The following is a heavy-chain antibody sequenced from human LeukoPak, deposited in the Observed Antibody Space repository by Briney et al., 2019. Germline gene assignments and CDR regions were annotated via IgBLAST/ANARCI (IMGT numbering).Heavy chain of an antibody. CDR3: ARAGCTYGYGH. V-gene: IGHV3-7*01. D-gene: IGHD5-18*01. CDR2: IKQDGSEK. J-gene: IGHJ4*02. CDR1: GFTFRNYL. Sequence: GGALRLSLAASGFTFRNYLMRLGRPAPGEGLEWVANIKQDGSEKYYVDSVKGRFTISRDNAKNSLYLQMDSLRAEDTAVYYCARAGCTYGYGHWGQGALVTVSS.